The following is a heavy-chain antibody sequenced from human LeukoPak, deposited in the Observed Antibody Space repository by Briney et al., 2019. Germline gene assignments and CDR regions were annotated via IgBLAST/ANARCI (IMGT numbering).Heavy chain of an antibody. Sequence: ASVTVSCKASGYTFTGYYMHWVRQAPGQGLEWMGWINPNSGGTNYAQKFQGRVTMTRDTSISTAYMEPSRLRSDDTAVYYCARGSRWGYDSSGYPDYWGQGTLVTVSS. J-gene: IGHJ4*02. CDR1: GYTFTGYY. CDR3: ARGSRWGYDSSGYPDY. D-gene: IGHD3-22*01. V-gene: IGHV1-2*02. CDR2: INPNSGGT.